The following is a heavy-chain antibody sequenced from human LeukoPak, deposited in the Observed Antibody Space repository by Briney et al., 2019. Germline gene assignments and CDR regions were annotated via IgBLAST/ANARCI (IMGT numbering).Heavy chain of an antibody. D-gene: IGHD3-3*01. CDR2: IYTSGSI. CDR3: ARGAYYFSPLD. Sequence: SETLSLTCTVSGASISSYYWSWIRQPAGKGLEWIGHIYTSGSINYNPSLKSRVTISVDTSKNQFSLKLTSVTAADTAVYYCARGAYYFSPLDWGQGTLVTISS. V-gene: IGHV4-4*07. CDR1: GASISSYY. J-gene: IGHJ4*02.